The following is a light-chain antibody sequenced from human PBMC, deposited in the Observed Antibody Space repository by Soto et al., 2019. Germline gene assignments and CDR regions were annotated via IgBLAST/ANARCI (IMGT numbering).Light chain of an antibody. V-gene: IGKV3-20*01. CDR1: QSVSSSS. CDR2: GAS. CDR3: HQYGASRQVT. Sequence: VLTQSPGTLSLSPGERATLSCRASQSVSSSSFAWFQQKPGQAPRLLVYGASRRATGIPDRFSGTGSGTDFTLTISSLDPEDSAVSYCHQYGASRQVTFGQGTKLEIK. J-gene: IGKJ2*01.